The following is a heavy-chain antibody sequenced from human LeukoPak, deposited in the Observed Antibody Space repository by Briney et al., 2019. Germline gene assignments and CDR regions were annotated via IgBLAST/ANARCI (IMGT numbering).Heavy chain of an antibody. CDR2: IYYSGST. CDR3: ARDPLSGSGSYDLGQDDY. J-gene: IGHJ4*02. CDR1: GGSISSSSYY. D-gene: IGHD3-10*01. Sequence: PSETLSLTCTVSGGSISSSSYYWGWIRQPPGKGLEWIGSIYYSGSTYYNPSLKSRVTISVDTSKNQFSLKLSSVTAADTAVYYCARDPLSGSGSYDLGQDDYWGQGTLVTVSS. V-gene: IGHV4-39*07.